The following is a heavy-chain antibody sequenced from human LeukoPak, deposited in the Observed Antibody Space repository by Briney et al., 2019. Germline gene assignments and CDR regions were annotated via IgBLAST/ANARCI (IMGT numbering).Heavy chain of an antibody. CDR2: IYPGDSDT. CDR1: GYSFTSYW. CDR3: VRVPRRGYYYGSGSYYYFDY. Sequence: RGESLKISCKGSGYSFTSYWIGWVRQMPGKGLEWMGIIYPGDSDTRYSPSFQGQVTISADKSISTAYLQWSSLKASDTAMYYCVRVPRRGYYYGSGSYYYFDYWGQGTLVTVSS. D-gene: IGHD3-10*01. J-gene: IGHJ4*02. V-gene: IGHV5-51*01.